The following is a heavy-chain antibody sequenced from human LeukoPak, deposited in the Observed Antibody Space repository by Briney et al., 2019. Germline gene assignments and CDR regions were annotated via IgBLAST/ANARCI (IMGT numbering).Heavy chain of an antibody. CDR1: GGSISNSNCY. CDR3: ARDKLAAAGPDAFDI. Sequence: SETLSLTCTVSGGSISNSNCYCGWIRQPPGEGLEWSGSIYYTGTTYFNPSLKSRVTISVDTSKNQFSLKLSSVTAADTAVYYCARDKLAAAGPDAFDIWGQGTMVTVSS. V-gene: IGHV4-39*07. CDR2: IYYTGTT. D-gene: IGHD6-13*01. J-gene: IGHJ3*02.